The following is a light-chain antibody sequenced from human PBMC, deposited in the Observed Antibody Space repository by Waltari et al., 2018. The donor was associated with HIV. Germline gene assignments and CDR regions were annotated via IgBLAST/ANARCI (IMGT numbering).Light chain of an antibody. V-gene: IGLV3-25*03. Sequence: SYELTQPPSVPVSPGQTARITCSGDALPKQYAYWYQQTPGQAPILVIYKDIERPSGIPERFSGSSSGTTVTLTISGVQAEDEADYYCQSADSSDTFVFGSGTKVTVL. J-gene: IGLJ1*01. CDR2: KDI. CDR1: ALPKQY. CDR3: QSADSSDTFV.